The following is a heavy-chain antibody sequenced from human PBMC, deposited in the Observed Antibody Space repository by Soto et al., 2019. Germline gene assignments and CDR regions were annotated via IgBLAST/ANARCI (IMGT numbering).Heavy chain of an antibody. CDR1: GGSISSGGYY. CDR3: ARESSGYDPYGSSWTLDY. J-gene: IGHJ4*02. V-gene: IGHV4-31*03. Sequence: PSETLSLTCTVSGGSISSGGYYWSWIRQHPGKGLEWIGYIYYSGSTYYNPSLKSRVTISVDTSKNQFSLKLSSVTAADTAVYYCARESSGYDPYGSSWTLDYWGQGTLVTVSS. D-gene: IGHD6-13*01. CDR2: IYYSGST.